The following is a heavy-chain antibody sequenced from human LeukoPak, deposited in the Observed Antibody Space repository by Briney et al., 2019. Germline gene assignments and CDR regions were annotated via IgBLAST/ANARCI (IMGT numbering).Heavy chain of an antibody. CDR2: ITTGSTYI. V-gene: IGHV3-21*01. CDR1: GFTFSTYN. Sequence: GGSLRLSCAASGFTFSTYNMNWVRQAPGKGLEWVSSITTGSTYIYYADSVKGRFTISRDNAKNSLYLQMNSLRAEDTAVYYCASTDSYTPPGHFDYWGQGTLVTVSS. D-gene: IGHD5-18*01. CDR3: ASTDSYTPPGHFDY. J-gene: IGHJ4*02.